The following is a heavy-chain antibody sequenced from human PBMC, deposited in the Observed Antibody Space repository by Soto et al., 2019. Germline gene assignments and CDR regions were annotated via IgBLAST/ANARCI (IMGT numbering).Heavy chain of an antibody. V-gene: IGHV5-10-1*01. CDR2: IDPSDSYA. D-gene: IGHD5-18*01. CDR1: GYSFSSFW. J-gene: IGHJ5*02. CDR3: GRVRVDKAEGWFDP. Sequence: GESLKISCKVSGYSFSSFWITWVRQMPGKGLEWMGRIDPSDSYANYSPSFQGHVTFSADKSINTAYLQWSSLKASDTAMYYCGRVRVDKAEGWFDPWGQGTLVTSPQ.